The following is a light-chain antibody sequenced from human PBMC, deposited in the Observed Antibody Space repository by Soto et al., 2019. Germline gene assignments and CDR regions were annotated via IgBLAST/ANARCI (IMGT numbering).Light chain of an antibody. J-gene: IGLJ2*01. CDR1: SSDVGGYNY. V-gene: IGLV2-14*01. CDR3: SSYTSSSTLVV. Sequence: QSALTQPASVSGSPGQSITISCTGTSSDVGGYNYVSWYQQHPGKAPKLMIYEVSNRPSGVSNRFSGSKSGNTASLTISGLQAEDEADYSCSSYTSSSTLVVFGGGTKLTVL. CDR2: EVS.